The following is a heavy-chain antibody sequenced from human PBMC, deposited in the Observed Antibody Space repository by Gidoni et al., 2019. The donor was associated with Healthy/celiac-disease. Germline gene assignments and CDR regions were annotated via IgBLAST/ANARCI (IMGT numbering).Heavy chain of an antibody. CDR2: INHSGST. V-gene: IGHV4-34*01. Sequence: WIGEINHSGSTNYNPSHKSRVTISVDTSKNQFSLKLSSVTAADTAVYCCERAARRPSSRWGYWGQGTLVTVSS. J-gene: IGHJ4*02. D-gene: IGHD6-6*01. CDR3: ERAARRPSSRWGY.